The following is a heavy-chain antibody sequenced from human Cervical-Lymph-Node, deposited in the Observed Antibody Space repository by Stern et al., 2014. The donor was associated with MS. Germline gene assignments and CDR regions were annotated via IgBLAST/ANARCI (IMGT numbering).Heavy chain of an antibody. CDR3: AADSGSYYLYFDY. V-gene: IGHV4-61*01. J-gene: IGHJ4*02. Sequence: QVQLQESGPGLVKPSETLSLTCTVSGGSVSSGSYYWSWIRPPPGKGLEWIGYIYYSGSTNYNPSLKSRVTISVDTSKNQFSLKLSSVTAADTAVYYCAADSGSYYLYFDYWGQGTLVTVSS. CDR1: GGSVSSGSYY. D-gene: IGHD1-26*01. CDR2: IYYSGST.